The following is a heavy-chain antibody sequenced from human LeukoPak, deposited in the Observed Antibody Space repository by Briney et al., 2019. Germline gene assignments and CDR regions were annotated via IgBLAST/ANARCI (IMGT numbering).Heavy chain of an antibody. V-gene: IGHV4-59*01. CDR1: GGSISSYY. CDR2: IYYSGST. D-gene: IGHD3-22*01. J-gene: IGHJ4*02. Sequence: SETLSLTCTVSGGSISSYYWSWIRQPPGKGLEWIGYIYYSGSTNYNPSLKSRVTISVDTSKNQFSLKLSSVTAADTAVYYCASHYYDSSGQDYWGQGTLVTVPS. CDR3: ASHYYDSSGQDY.